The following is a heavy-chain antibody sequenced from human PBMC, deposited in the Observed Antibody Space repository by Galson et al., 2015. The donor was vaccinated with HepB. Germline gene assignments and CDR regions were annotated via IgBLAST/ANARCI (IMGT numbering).Heavy chain of an antibody. J-gene: IGHJ2*01. V-gene: IGHV7-4-1*02. CDR2: INTNTGNP. CDR1: GYTFTSYA. CDR3: ARMFGKYSSSWYEQIWYFDL. Sequence: SVKVSCKASGYTFTSYAMNWVRQAPGQGLEWMGWINTNTGNPTYAQGFTGRFVFSLDTSVSTAYLQISSLKAEDTAVYYCARMFGKYSSSWYEQIWYFDLWGRGTLVTVSS. D-gene: IGHD6-13*01.